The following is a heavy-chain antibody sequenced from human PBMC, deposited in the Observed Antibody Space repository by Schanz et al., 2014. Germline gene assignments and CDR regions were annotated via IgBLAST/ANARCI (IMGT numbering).Heavy chain of an antibody. CDR1: GFTFSSYW. V-gene: IGHV3-74*02. CDR2: IKSDGSST. J-gene: IGHJ4*02. D-gene: IGHD2-8*02. CDR3: AKSLESCPGGRCSRGYFDY. Sequence: VQLVESGGGVVQPGRSLRLSCAASGFTFSSYWMHWVRQVPGKGLVWVSRIKSDGSSTSYADSVKGRFTISRDNFKGALYLQMSSLRAEDTAVYYCAKSLESCPGGRCSRGYFDYWGQGTLVTVSS.